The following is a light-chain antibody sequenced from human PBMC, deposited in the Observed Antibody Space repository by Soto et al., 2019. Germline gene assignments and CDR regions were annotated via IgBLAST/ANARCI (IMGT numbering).Light chain of an antibody. CDR2: LGS. V-gene: IGKV2-28*01. Sequence: IVMTQSPLSLPVTPGEPASISCRSSQSLLYSNGYNYLDWYLQKPGQSPQLLIYLGSNRASGVPDRFSGSGSGTDFTLNISRVESEDVGVYYCMQALETPLTFGGGTKVEIK. J-gene: IGKJ4*01. CDR3: MQALETPLT. CDR1: QSLLYSNGYNY.